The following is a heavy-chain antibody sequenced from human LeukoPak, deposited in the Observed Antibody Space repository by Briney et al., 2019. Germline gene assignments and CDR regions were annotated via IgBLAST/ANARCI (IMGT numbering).Heavy chain of an antibody. CDR2: INPNSGNT. J-gene: IGHJ4*02. Sequence: ASVKVSCKASGYTFTSYDINWVRQATGQGLEWMGWINPNSGNTGYAQKFQGRVTMTRNTSISTAYMEPSSLRSEDTAVYYCARYDYGDLELDYWGQGTLVTVSS. V-gene: IGHV1-8*01. CDR3: ARYDYGDLELDY. CDR1: GYTFTSYD. D-gene: IGHD4-17*01.